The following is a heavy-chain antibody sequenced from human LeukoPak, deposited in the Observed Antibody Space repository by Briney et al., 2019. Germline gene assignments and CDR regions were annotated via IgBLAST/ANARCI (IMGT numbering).Heavy chain of an antibody. D-gene: IGHD3-9*01. CDR2: INPNSGGT. CDR1: GYTSNGHY. Sequence: ASVKVSCKASGYTSNGHYMHWVRQAPGQGLEWMGWINPNSGGTNYAQKLQGRVTMTRDTSISTAYMELSRLRSDDTAVYYCARGTNPPRYFDWLVFDYWGQGTLVTVSS. J-gene: IGHJ4*02. V-gene: IGHV1-2*02. CDR3: ARGTNPPRYFDWLVFDY.